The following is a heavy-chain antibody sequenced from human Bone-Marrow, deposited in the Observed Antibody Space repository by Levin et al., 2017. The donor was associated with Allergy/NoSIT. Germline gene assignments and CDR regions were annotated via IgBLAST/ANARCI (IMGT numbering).Heavy chain of an antibody. V-gene: IGHV4-31*03. CDR1: GGSINSDGDY. J-gene: IGHJ6*02. Sequence: HSQTLSLTCTVSGGSINSDGDYWTWIRQHPGKGLEFIGYIYYSGSAYYNPSLKSRVTISVDTSKNQFSLKLSSVTAADTAVYYCARAVLSISYYYGMDVWGQGTTVTVSS. CDR2: IYYSGSA. CDR3: ARAVLSISYYYGMDV. D-gene: IGHD3-9*01.